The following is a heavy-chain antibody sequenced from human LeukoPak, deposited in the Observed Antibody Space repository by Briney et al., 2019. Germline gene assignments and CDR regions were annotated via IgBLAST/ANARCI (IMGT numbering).Heavy chain of an antibody. V-gene: IGHV3-74*01. J-gene: IGHJ4*02. CDR1: GFTFSSYW. CDR2: INSDGSST. D-gene: IGHD2-2*02. CDR3: ARGLAMRCSSTSCYTDY. Sequence: GGSLRLSCAASGFTFSSYWMHWVRQAPGKGLVWVSRINSDGSSTSYADSVKGRFTISRDNARNTLYLQMNSLRAEDTAVYYCARGLAMRCSSTSCYTDYWGQGTLVTVSS.